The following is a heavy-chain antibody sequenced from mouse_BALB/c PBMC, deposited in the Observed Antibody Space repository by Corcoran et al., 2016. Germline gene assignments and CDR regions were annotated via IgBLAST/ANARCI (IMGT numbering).Heavy chain of an antibody. V-gene: IGHV8-12*01. D-gene: IGHD2-4*01. CDR3: ARSLITGWFAY. Sequence: QVTLKESGPGILQPSQTLSLTCSFSGFSLSTSGMGVSWIRQPSGKGLEWLAHIYWDDNKRYNPFLQSRLTVSKDTPRNQVFLKITSVDTADTATYFCARSLITGWFAYWGQGTLVTVSA. CDR2: IYWDDNK. CDR1: GFSLSTSGMG. J-gene: IGHJ3*01.